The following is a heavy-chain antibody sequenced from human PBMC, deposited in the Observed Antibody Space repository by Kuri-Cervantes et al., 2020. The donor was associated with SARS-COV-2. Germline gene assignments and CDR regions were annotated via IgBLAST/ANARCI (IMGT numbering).Heavy chain of an antibody. CDR1: GCTFSSYA. CDR3: ARDVAAGRAYYCYMDV. V-gene: IGHV3-21*01. Sequence: GESLKISCPASGCTFSSYAMHWVRQAPGEGLEWASSISSSSSYIYYADPVKGRFTISRDNAKNLLSLQMNSLRAEDTAVYYCARDVAAGRAYYCYMDVWGKGTTVTVSS. J-gene: IGHJ6*03. CDR2: ISSSSSYI. D-gene: IGHD6-13*01.